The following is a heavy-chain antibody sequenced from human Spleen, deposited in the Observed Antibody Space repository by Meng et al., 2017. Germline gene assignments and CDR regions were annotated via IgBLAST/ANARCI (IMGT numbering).Heavy chain of an antibody. V-gene: IGHV1-2*02. D-gene: IGHD6-13*01. Sequence: ASVKVSCKASGYTFTGYYMHWVRQAPGQGLEWMGWINPNSGGTSSAQKFQGRVTMTGDTSISTAYMELSGLRSDDTAMYYCARDEDISAAGKLFGDYWGHGTLVTVSS. CDR1: GYTFTGYY. J-gene: IGHJ4*01. CDR3: ARDEDISAAGKLFGDY. CDR2: INPNSGGT.